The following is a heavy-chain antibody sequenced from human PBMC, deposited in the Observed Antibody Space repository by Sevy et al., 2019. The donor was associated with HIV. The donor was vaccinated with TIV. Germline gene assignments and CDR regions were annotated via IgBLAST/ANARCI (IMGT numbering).Heavy chain of an antibody. CDR1: GFTVSSNY. J-gene: IGHJ4*02. CDR2: IYSGGST. V-gene: IGHV3-66*01. D-gene: IGHD2-2*01. CDR3: ARSDPIIVVPGFDY. Sequence: GGSLRVSCAASGFTVSSNYMSWVRQAPGKGLEWVSVIYSGGSTYYADSVKGRFTISRDNSKNTLYLQMNSLRAEDTAVYYCARSDPIIVVPGFDYWGQGTLVTVSS.